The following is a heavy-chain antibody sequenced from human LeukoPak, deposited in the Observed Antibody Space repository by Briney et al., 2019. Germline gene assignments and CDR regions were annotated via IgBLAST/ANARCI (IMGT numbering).Heavy chain of an antibody. CDR3: ARGVRAFDY. J-gene: IGHJ4*02. CDR1: GGSFSGYY. D-gene: IGHD3-10*01. Sequence: PSETLSLTCAVYGGSFSGYYWSWIRQPPGKGLEWIGEINHSGSTNYNPSLKSRVTISVETSKNQFSLKLSSVTAADTAVYYCARGVRAFDYWGQGTLVTVSS. CDR2: INHSGST. V-gene: IGHV4-34*01.